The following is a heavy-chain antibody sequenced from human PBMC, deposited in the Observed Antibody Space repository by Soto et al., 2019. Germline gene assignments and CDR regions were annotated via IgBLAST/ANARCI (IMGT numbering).Heavy chain of an antibody. D-gene: IGHD6-6*01. V-gene: IGHV4-59*01. Sequence: QVQLQESGPGLVKPSETLSLTCTVSSDSISNYYCSWIRHPPGKGLEWIGYIHSSGSTDYNPSLKSRVSISGDTSKSQFTLKLSSVTAADTAVYYCARAVGAPFYYLDFWGQGTLVTVSS. CDR1: SDSISNYY. J-gene: IGHJ4*02. CDR3: ARAVGAPFYYLDF. CDR2: IHSSGST.